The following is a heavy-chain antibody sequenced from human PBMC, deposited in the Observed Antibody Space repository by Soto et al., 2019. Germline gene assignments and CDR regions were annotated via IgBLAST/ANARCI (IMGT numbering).Heavy chain of an antibody. CDR3: ARDLVYYGSGSYYSYYYGMDV. Sequence: QVQLQESGPGLVKPSETLSLTCTVSGGSISSYYWSWIRQPAGKGLEWIGRIYTSGSTNYNPSLKRRVTMSVDTSKNQFSLKLSSVTAADTAVYYCARDLVYYGSGSYYSYYYGMDVWGQGTTVTVSS. V-gene: IGHV4-4*07. CDR1: GGSISSYY. D-gene: IGHD3-10*01. J-gene: IGHJ6*02. CDR2: IYTSGST.